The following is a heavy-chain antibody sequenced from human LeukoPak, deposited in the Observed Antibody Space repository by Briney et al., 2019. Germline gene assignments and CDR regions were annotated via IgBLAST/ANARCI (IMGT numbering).Heavy chain of an antibody. CDR2: ISGGGGST. CDR3: AKDRTMVRGVIDYFDY. Sequence: GGSLRLSCAAFGFVFSSYAMSWVRQAPGKGLGWVSSISGGGGSTYYALSVKGRFTISRDNSKNTLYLQMNSLRAEDTALYYCAKDRTMVRGVIDYFDYWGQGTLVTVSS. J-gene: IGHJ4*02. CDR1: GFVFSSYA. V-gene: IGHV3-23*01. D-gene: IGHD3-10*01.